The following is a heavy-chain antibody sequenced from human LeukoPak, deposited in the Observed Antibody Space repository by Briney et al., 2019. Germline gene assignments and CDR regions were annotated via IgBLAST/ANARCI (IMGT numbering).Heavy chain of an antibody. V-gene: IGHV1-8*02. CDR2: MNPNSGNT. CDR1: GYTFTGYY. CDR3: ARGSGSGSYYIRIYYYYYGMDV. Sequence: ASVKVSCKASGYTFTGYYIHWVRQAPGQGLEWMGWMNPNSGNTGYAQKFQGRVTMTRNTSISTAYMELSSLRSEDTAVYYCARGSGSGSYYIRIYYYYYGMDVWGQGTTVTVSS. D-gene: IGHD3-10*01. J-gene: IGHJ6*02.